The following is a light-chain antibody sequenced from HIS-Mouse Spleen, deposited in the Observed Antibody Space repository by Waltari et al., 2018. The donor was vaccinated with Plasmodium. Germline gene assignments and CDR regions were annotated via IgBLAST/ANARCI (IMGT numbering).Light chain of an antibody. CDR1: SSHVGGYNY. CDR2: AVS. Sequence: QSALTQPRPVSGSPGQSVTISCTGTSSHVGGYNYASWYQQHPGKAPKLMIYAVSKRPSGVPDRFSGSKSGNTASLTISGLQSEDEADYYCAAWDDSLNGYVFRTGTKVTVL. CDR3: AAWDDSLNGYV. J-gene: IGLJ1*01. V-gene: IGLV2-11*01.